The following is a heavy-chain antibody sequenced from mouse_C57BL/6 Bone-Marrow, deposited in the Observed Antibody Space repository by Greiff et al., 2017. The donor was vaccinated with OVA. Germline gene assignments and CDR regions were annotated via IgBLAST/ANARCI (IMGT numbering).Heavy chain of an antibody. Sequence: VQLQQPGAELVKPGASVKMSCKASGYTFTSYWITWVKQRPGQGLEWIGDIYPGSGSTNYNEKFKSKATLTVDTSSSTAYMQLSSLTSEDSAVYYCARTIFITTVGDYWGQGTTLTVSS. J-gene: IGHJ2*01. V-gene: IGHV1-55*01. CDR3: ARTIFITTVGDY. CDR2: IYPGSGST. CDR1: GYTFTSYW. D-gene: IGHD1-1*01.